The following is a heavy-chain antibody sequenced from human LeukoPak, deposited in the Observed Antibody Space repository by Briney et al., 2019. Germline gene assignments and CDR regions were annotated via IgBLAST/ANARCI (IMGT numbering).Heavy chain of an antibody. Sequence: TGGSLRLSCAASGFTFNRYAMHWVRQAPGKGLEWVGLISGGGITTYYLDSVKGRFTISRDNSKNSLYLHMNSLRSEDTALYYCAKDHVYGGADDWGQGTLVTVSS. V-gene: IGHV3-43*02. J-gene: IGHJ4*02. CDR1: GFTFNRYA. D-gene: IGHD4-23*01. CDR2: ISGGGITT. CDR3: AKDHVYGGADD.